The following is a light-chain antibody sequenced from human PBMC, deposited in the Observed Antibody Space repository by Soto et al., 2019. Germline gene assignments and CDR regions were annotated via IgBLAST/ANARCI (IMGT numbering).Light chain of an antibody. CDR1: SSDVGSYNR. CDR2: DVS. V-gene: IGLV2-11*01. CDR3: CSYAGSYTYV. Sequence: QSVLTQPPFVSGSPGQSVTISCTETSSDVGSYNRISWYQQPPGTAPKLMIYDVSKRPSGVPDRFSGSKSGNTASLTISGLQAEDEADYYCCSYAGSYTYVFGTGTKVTVL. J-gene: IGLJ1*01.